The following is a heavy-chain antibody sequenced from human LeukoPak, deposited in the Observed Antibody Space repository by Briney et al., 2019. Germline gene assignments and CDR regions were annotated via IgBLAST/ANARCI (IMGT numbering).Heavy chain of an antibody. Sequence: QPGRSLRLSCAASGFTFSSYAMHWVRQAPGKGLEWVSVIYSGGSTYYADSVKGRFTISRDNSKNTLYLQMNSLRAEDTAVYYCARGTEWLRLFDYWGQGTLVTVSS. CDR1: GFTFSSYA. D-gene: IGHD5-12*01. V-gene: IGHV3-53*01. J-gene: IGHJ4*02. CDR2: IYSGGST. CDR3: ARGTEWLRLFDY.